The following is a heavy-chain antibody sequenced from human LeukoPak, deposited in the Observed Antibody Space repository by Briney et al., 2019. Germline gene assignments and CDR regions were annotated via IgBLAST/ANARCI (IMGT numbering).Heavy chain of an antibody. V-gene: IGHV3-33*01. D-gene: IGHD5-12*01. Sequence: GGSLRLSCAASGFTFSSYGMHWVRQAPGKGLEWVAVIWYDGSNKYYADSVKGRFTISRDNSKNTLYLQMNSLRAEDTAVYYCARDIYRVYSGGPDYWGHGTLVTVSS. CDR3: ARDIYRVYSGGPDY. CDR1: GFTFSSYG. CDR2: IWYDGSNK. J-gene: IGHJ4*01.